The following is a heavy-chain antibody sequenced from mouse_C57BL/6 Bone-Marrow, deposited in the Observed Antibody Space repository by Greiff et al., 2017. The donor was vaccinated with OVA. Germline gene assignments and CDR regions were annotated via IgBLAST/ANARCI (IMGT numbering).Heavy chain of an antibody. CDR1: GYTFTDYY. Sequence: QVQLKQSGPELVKPGASVKISCKASGYTFTDYYINWVKQRPGQGLEWIGWIFPGRGSTYYNEKFKGKATFTVDQYSSTAYMLLSSLTSEDSAVYGGESDNWYCAVWGTGTTVTVSS. CDR3: ESDNWYCAV. J-gene: IGHJ1*03. CDR2: IFPGRGST. V-gene: IGHV1-75*01.